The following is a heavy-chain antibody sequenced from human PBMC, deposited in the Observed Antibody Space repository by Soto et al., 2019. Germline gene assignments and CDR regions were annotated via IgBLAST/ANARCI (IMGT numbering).Heavy chain of an antibody. CDR3: ARFEYYDSSGYWDFGPK. J-gene: IGHJ4*02. CDR1: GGSISSYY. Sequence: QVPLQESGPGLVKPSENLSLTCTVSGGSISSYYWSWIRQPPGKGLEWIGYIYYSGSTNYNPSLKSRVTISVDTSKNQFSLKLSSVTAADTAVYYCARFEYYDSSGYWDFGPKWGQGTLVTVSS. CDR2: IYYSGST. D-gene: IGHD3-22*01. V-gene: IGHV4-59*01.